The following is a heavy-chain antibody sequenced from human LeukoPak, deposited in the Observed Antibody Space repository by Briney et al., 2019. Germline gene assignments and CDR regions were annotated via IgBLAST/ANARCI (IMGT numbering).Heavy chain of an antibody. V-gene: IGHV5-51*01. D-gene: IGHD4-23*01. CDR3: ARCPYGGNSFGAFDI. J-gene: IGHJ3*02. Sequence: PGESLKISCKGFGYSFTSYWIGWVRQIPGKGLDWMGIISLIDSDTRYRTSFQGQATFSADNSISTAYLQWSSLKASDIAIYYCARCPYGGNSFGAFDIWGQGTMVTVSS. CDR2: ISLIDSDT. CDR1: GYSFTSYW.